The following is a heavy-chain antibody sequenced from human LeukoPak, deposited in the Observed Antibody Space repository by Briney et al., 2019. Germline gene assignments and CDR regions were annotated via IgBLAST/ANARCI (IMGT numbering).Heavy chain of an antibody. J-gene: IGHJ4*02. V-gene: IGHV3-23*01. D-gene: IGHD2-2*01. Sequence: GGSLRLSCAASGFNFSSYAMTWVRQAPGKGLECVSGVSGSGDTTYYADSVKGRFTISRDNSKNTLYLQMNSLRAEDTTLYYCAKDRSLVPAALNYWGQGTLVTVSS. CDR3: AKDRSLVPAALNY. CDR1: GFNFSSYA. CDR2: VSGSGDTT.